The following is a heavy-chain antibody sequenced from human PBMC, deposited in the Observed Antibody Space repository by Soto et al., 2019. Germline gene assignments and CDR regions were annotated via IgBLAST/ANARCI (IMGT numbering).Heavy chain of an antibody. Sequence: SVKVSCKASGGTFSSYAISWVRQAPGQGLEWMGGIIPIFGTANYAQKFQGRVTITADKSTSTAYMELSSLRSEDTAVYYCARAPYDFWSGYYWGYNWFDPWGQGTLVTVAS. D-gene: IGHD3-3*01. J-gene: IGHJ5*02. CDR2: IIPIFGTA. CDR1: GGTFSSYA. V-gene: IGHV1-69*06. CDR3: ARAPYDFWSGYYWGYNWFDP.